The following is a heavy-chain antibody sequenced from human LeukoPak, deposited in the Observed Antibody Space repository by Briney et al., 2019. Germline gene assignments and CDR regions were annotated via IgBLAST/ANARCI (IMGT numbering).Heavy chain of an antibody. D-gene: IGHD6-13*01. CDR3: ARMYYSRRDYYYYGTDV. CDR1: GFTFSSYG. CDR2: IWYDGSNK. V-gene: IGHV3-33*01. J-gene: IGHJ6*02. Sequence: GGSLRLSWAASGFTFSSYGMRWVRQAPGKGREWAAVIWYDGSNKYYADSVKGRFTISRDNSKNTLYLQMNSLRAEATAVYYCARMYYSRRDYYYYGTDVWGHGTTVTVSS.